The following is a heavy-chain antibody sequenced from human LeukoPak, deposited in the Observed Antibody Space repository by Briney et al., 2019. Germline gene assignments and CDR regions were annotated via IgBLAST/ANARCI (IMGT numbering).Heavy chain of an antibody. D-gene: IGHD2-15*01. Sequence: ASVKVSCKASGYTFTDYYIHWVRQAPGQGLDWIGMINTSGGSTSNAQRFQGRASMTRDTSTSTVYMELSNLRSDDTAVYYCSRNAASGLDYWGQGTLVTVSS. CDR1: GYTFTDYY. J-gene: IGHJ4*02. CDR2: INTSGGST. V-gene: IGHV1-46*03. CDR3: SRNAASGLDY.